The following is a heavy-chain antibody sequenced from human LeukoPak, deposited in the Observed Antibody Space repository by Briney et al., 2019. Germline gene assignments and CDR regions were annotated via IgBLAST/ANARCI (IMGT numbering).Heavy chain of an antibody. J-gene: IGHJ6*02. Sequence: SETLSLTCAVYGGSFSDYFWNWIRQPPGKGLEWIGEINHGGGTRYNPSLKSRATISVDTSKKQFSLNLTSVTAADTAVYYCARDRIPHDYGAYYYYYGMDVWGQGTTVTVSS. D-gene: IGHD4-17*01. CDR2: INHGGGT. V-gene: IGHV4-34*01. CDR1: GGSFSDYF. CDR3: ARDRIPHDYGAYYYYYGMDV.